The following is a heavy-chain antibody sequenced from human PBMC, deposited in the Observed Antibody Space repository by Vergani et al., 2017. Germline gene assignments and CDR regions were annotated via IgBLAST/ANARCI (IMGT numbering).Heavy chain of an antibody. CDR2: IIPIFGTA. J-gene: IGHJ4*02. V-gene: IGHV1-69*01. Sequence: QVQLVQSGAEVKKPGSSVKVSCKASGGTFSSYAISWVRQAPGQGLEWMGGIIPIFGTANYAQKFQGRVTITADESTSTAYMELSSLRSDDTAVYYCARTRALSRKQWLVLGYFDYWGQGTLVTVSS. CDR1: GGTFSSYA. CDR3: ARTRALSRKQWLVLGYFDY. D-gene: IGHD6-19*01.